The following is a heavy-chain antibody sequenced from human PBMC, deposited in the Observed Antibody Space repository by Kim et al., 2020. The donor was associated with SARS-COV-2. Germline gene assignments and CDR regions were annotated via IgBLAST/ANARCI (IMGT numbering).Heavy chain of an antibody. J-gene: IGHJ5*02. V-gene: IGHV4-4*02. D-gene: IGHD6-19*01. CDR1: GGSISSSNW. CDR2: IYHSGST. Sequence: SETLSLTCAASGGSISSSNWWRWVRQPPGKGLGWIGEIYHSGSTNYNPSRKSRVTISVAKSKNQFSLKLSSVTAADTALYYCARDLQWRDWFDPWGQGTLVTVSS. CDR3: ARDLQWRDWFDP.